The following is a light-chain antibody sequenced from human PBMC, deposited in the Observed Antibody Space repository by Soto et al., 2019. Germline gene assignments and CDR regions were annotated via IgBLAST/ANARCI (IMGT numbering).Light chain of an antibody. V-gene: IGLV1-40*01. Sequence: QSVLTQPASVSGAPGQRVTISCTGSSSNTGAGYDVHWYQQLQGTAPKLLIYGNTNRPSGVPDRFSGSKSGTSAFLAITGSQAEDEDDYCCQSHVSSLSGYVVFGGGTKLTVL. CDR1: SSNTGAGYD. CDR2: GNT. J-gene: IGLJ2*01. CDR3: QSHVSSLSGYVV.